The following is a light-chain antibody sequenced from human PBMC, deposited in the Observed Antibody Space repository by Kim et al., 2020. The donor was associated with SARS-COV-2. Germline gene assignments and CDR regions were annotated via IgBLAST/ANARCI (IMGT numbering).Light chain of an antibody. Sequence: EIVMTQSPATLSVSPGERATLSCRASQSVSSKLAWYQQKPGQSPKLLISGASTRATGIPARFSGSGSGTEFTLTIGSLQSEDSAVYYCQQYNRWPWTFGQGTKVDIK. CDR2: GAS. J-gene: IGKJ1*01. CDR1: QSVSSK. CDR3: QQYNRWPWT. V-gene: IGKV3-15*01.